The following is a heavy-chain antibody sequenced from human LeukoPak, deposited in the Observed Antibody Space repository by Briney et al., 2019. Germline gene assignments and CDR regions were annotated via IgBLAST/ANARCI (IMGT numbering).Heavy chain of an antibody. J-gene: IGHJ4*02. D-gene: IGHD3-22*01. Sequence: GGSLRLSCAASGFTFSSYWMHWVRQGPGKGLVWVSGINTDGGSTRYAASVKGRFTISRDNSKNTLYLQMNSLRAEDTAVYYCAKKYYYDSSGADFDYWGQGTLVTVSS. V-gene: IGHV3-74*01. CDR2: INTDGGST. CDR1: GFTFSSYW. CDR3: AKKYYYDSSGADFDY.